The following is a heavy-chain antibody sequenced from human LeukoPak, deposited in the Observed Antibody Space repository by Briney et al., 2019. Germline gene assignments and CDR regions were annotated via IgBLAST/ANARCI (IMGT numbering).Heavy chain of an antibody. D-gene: IGHD3-10*01. V-gene: IGHV1-2*02. Sequence: ASVKVSCKASGYAFTGYYMHWVRQAPGQGLEWMGWISPNSGGTNYAQKFQGRATMTRDTSISTAYMELSRLRSDDTAVYYCARRRGSGSYQMDYWGQGTLVTVSS. CDR2: ISPNSGGT. CDR1: GYAFTGYY. J-gene: IGHJ4*02. CDR3: ARRRGSGSYQMDY.